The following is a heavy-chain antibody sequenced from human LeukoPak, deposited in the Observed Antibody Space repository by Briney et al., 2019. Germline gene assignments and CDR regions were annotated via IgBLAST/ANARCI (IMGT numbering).Heavy chain of an antibody. D-gene: IGHD2-15*01. V-gene: IGHV3-48*03. CDR1: GFTFSSYE. J-gene: IGHJ3*02. CDR3: AREERYCSGGSCHPLYAFDI. Sequence: GGSLRLSCAASGFTFSSYEMNWVRQAPGKGLEWVSYISSSGSTIYYADSVKGRFTISRDNAKNSLYLQMNSLRAEDTAVYYCAREERYCSGGSCHPLYAFDIWGQGTMVTVSS. CDR2: ISSSGSTI.